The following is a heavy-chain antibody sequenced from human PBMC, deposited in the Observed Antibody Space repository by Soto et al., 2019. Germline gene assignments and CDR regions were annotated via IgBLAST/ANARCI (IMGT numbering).Heavy chain of an antibody. CDR3: TTDHSDYSFGY. CDR2: IKSKADGGTT. CDR1: GFTFSNAW. J-gene: IGHJ4*02. Sequence: LRLSCAASGFTFSNAWMSWVRQAPGKGLEWVGRIKSKADGGTTDYAAPVKGRFTISRDDSKNTLYLQMNSLKTEDTAVYYCTTDHSDYSFGYWRQRTLFAVSS. D-gene: IGHD4-4*01. V-gene: IGHV3-15*01.